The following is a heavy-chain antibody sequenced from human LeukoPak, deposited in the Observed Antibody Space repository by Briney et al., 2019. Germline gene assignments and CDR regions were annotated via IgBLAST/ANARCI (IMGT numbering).Heavy chain of an antibody. CDR3: ARAAAVVPVDGAFDI. CDR2: IIPIFGTA. V-gene: IGHV1-69*13. CDR1: GGTFSSYA. J-gene: IGHJ3*02. Sequence: SVTVSCKASGGTFSSYAISWVRQAPGQGLEWMGGIIPIFGTANYAQKFQGRVTITADESTSTAYMELSSLRSEDTAVYYCARAAAVVPVDGAFDIWGQGTMVTVSS. D-gene: IGHD6-19*01.